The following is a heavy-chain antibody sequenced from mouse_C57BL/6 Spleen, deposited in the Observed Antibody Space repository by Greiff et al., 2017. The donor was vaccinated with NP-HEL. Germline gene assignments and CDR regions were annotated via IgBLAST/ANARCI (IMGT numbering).Heavy chain of an antibody. CDR3: ARQSYYYGSSLAY. D-gene: IGHD1-1*01. V-gene: IGHV5-12*01. CDR2: ISNGGGST. J-gene: IGHJ3*01. Sequence: EVMLVESGGGLVQPGGSLKLSCAASGFTFSDYYMYWVRQTPEKRLEWVAYISNGGGSTYYPDTVKGRFTISRDNAKNTLYLQMSRLKSEDTAMYYCARQSYYYGSSLAYWGQGTLVTVSA. CDR1: GFTFSDYY.